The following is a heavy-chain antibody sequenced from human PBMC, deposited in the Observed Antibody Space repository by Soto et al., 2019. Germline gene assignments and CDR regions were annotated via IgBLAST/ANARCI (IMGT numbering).Heavy chain of an antibody. Sequence: ASVKVSCKASGCTFTGYYMHWVRQAPGQGLEWMGWINPNSGGTNYAQKFQGRVTMTRDTSISTAYMELSRLRSDDTAVYYCARDYYDSSGYSEPFDYWGQGTLVTVPQ. D-gene: IGHD3-22*01. J-gene: IGHJ4*02. V-gene: IGHV1-2*02. CDR2: INPNSGGT. CDR1: GCTFTGYY. CDR3: ARDYYDSSGYSEPFDY.